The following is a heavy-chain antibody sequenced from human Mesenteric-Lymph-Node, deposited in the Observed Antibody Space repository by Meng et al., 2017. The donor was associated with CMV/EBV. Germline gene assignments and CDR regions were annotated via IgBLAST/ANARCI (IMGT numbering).Heavy chain of an antibody. V-gene: IGHV3-20*04. D-gene: IGHD2-2*01. J-gene: IGHJ4*02. CDR1: GFTFDDYG. CDR2: INWNGGST. CDR3: ASWEIPAASN. Sequence: GESLKISCAASGFTFDDYGMSWVRQAPGKGLEWVSGINWNGGSTGYADSVKGRFTISRDNAKNSLYLQMNSLRAEDTAVYYCASWEIPAASNWGQGTLVTVSS.